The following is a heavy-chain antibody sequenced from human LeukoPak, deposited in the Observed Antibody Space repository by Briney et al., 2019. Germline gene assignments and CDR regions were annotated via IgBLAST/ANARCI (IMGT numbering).Heavy chain of an antibody. CDR2: IRYDGSNK. D-gene: IGHD6-6*01. Sequence: PWGSLRLSCAASGFTFSSYGMHWVRQAPGKGLEWVAFIRYDGSNKYYADSVKGRFTISRDNSKNTLYLQMNSLRGEDTAVYYCAKGGRRSSPYYYYMDVWGKGTTVTVSS. J-gene: IGHJ6*03. CDR3: AKGGRRSSPYYYYMDV. CDR1: GFTFSSYG. V-gene: IGHV3-30*02.